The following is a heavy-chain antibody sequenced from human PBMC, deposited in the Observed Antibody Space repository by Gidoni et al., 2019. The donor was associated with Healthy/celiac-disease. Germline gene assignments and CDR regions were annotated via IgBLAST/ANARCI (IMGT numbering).Heavy chain of an antibody. Sequence: QVQLVESGGGVVQPGGALRLSCGAPGFTLSSYAMHWVRQAPGKGLEWVAVISYDGSNKYYADSVKGRFTISRDNAKNTLYLQMNSLRAEDTAVYYCAREEEGQWLVGGSFDYWGQGTLVTVSS. CDR2: ISYDGSNK. CDR3: AREEEGQWLVGGSFDY. V-gene: IGHV3-30*01. D-gene: IGHD6-19*01. J-gene: IGHJ4*02. CDR1: GFTLSSYA.